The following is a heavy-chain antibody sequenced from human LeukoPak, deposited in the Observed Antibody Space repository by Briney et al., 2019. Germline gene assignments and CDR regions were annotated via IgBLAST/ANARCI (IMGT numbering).Heavy chain of an antibody. CDR3: AKGVTMIVVVTPFDY. CDR2: IYYSGST. V-gene: IGHV4-59*01. CDR1: GGSISSYY. D-gene: IGHD3-22*01. J-gene: IGHJ4*02. Sequence: SETLSLTCTVSGGSISSYYWSWIRQPPGKGLEWIGYIYYSGSTNYNPSLKSRVTISVDTSKNQFSLKLSSVTAADTAVYYCAKGVTMIVVVTPFDYWGQGTLVTVSS.